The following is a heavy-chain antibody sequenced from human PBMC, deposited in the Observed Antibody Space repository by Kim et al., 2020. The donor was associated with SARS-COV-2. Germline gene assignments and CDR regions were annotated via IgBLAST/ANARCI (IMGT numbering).Heavy chain of an antibody. CDR3: AKDLKSGGYYYYYGMDV. Sequence: VKARTTISRDNSKTTLYLQLNSLRPEDTAVYYCAKDLKSGGYYYYYGMDVWGQGTTVTVSS. D-gene: IGHD1-26*01. V-gene: IGHV3-30*02. J-gene: IGHJ6*02.